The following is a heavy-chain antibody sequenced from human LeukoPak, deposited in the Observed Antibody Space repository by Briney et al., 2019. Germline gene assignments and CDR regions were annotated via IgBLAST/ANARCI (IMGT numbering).Heavy chain of an antibody. CDR2: NNHSGSN. CDR1: GGSFSGYY. CDR3: ARSHLSLAVAGARRGPYFDY. Sequence: PSETLSLTCAVYGGSFSGYYWSWIRQPPWKGLEWIGENNHSGSNNYNPSLKSRVTISVDTSKNQFSLKLSSVTAADTAVYYCARSHLSLAVAGARRGPYFDYWGQGTLVTVSS. D-gene: IGHD6-19*01. V-gene: IGHV4-34*01. J-gene: IGHJ4*02.